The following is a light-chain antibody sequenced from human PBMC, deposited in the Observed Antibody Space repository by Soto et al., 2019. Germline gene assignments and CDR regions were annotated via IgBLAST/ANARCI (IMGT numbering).Light chain of an antibody. CDR3: QQSYGVPLT. V-gene: IGKV1-39*01. CDR1: QSITNF. Sequence: DIQMIQSPSSLPASVGDRVTITCRASQSITNFLNWYQQKPGKAPKVLIYAASSLQSGVPARFSGSGSGTDFTLTISSLQPEDFATYYCQQSYGVPLTFGGGTKVEIK. CDR2: AAS. J-gene: IGKJ4*01.